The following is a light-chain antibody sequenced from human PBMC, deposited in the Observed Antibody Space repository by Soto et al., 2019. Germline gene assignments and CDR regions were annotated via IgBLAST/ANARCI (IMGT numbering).Light chain of an antibody. V-gene: IGKV1-39*01. Sequence: DIRRPPSPSYLSASVGDRVPITCRASQSISSYLNWYQQKPGKAPKLLIYAASSLQSGVPSRFSGSGSGTDFTLTISSLQPEDFATYYCQQSYSTPRTFAQGTKVDI. CDR1: QSISSY. J-gene: IGKJ1*01. CDR2: AAS. CDR3: QQSYSTPRT.